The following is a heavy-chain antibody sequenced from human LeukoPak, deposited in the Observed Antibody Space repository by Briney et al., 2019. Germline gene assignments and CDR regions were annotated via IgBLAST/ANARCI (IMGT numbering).Heavy chain of an antibody. CDR1: GYTFTSYG. CDR2: ISAYNGNT. Sequence: ASVKVSCKASGYTFTSYGISWVRQAPGRGLEWMGWISAYNGNTNYAQKLQGRVTMTTDTSTSTAYMELRRLRSDDTAVYYCARTSRTAGYYYYYYMDVWGKGTTVTVSS. CDR3: ARTSRTAGYYYYYYMDV. V-gene: IGHV1-18*01. D-gene: IGHD6-13*01. J-gene: IGHJ6*03.